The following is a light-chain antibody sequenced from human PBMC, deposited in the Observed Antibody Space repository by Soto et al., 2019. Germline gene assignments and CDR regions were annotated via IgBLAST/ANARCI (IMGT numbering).Light chain of an antibody. CDR1: QNIINF. CDR3: QQRSNWPPRIT. V-gene: IGKV1-39*01. CDR2: DAS. Sequence: DIQMTQSPSSLSASVGDGVTITCRAIQNIINFLNWYQQRPGKAPKLLIYDASNRATGIPARFSGSGSGTDFTLTISSLEPEDFAVYYCQQRSNWPPRITFGQGTRLEIK. J-gene: IGKJ5*01.